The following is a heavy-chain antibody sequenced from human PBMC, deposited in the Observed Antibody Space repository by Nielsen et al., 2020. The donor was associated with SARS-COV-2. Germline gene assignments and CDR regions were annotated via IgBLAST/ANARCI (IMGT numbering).Heavy chain of an antibody. Sequence: VRQAPGKRLEWVAVISYDGSNKYYADSVKGRFTISRDNSKNTLYLQMNSLRAEDTAVYYCARADYGSGSYYYYYYGMDVWGQGTTVTVSS. CDR2: ISYDGSNK. D-gene: IGHD3-10*01. J-gene: IGHJ6*02. CDR3: ARADYGSGSYYYYYYGMDV. V-gene: IGHV3-30-3*01.